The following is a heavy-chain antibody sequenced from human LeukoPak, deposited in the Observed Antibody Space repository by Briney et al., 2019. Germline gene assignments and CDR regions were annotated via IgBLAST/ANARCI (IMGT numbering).Heavy chain of an antibody. CDR3: ARAGDIVVVPAAIFMYKDAFDI. J-gene: IGHJ3*02. V-gene: IGHV1-46*01. CDR1: GYTFTSYY. D-gene: IGHD2-2*02. CDR2: INPSGGST. Sequence: ASVKVSCKASGYTFTSYYMHWVRQAPGQGLEWMGIINPSGGSTSYAQKFQGRVTMTRDTSTSTVYMELSSLRSEDTAVYYCARAGDIVVVPAAIFMYKDAFDIWGQGTMVTVSS.